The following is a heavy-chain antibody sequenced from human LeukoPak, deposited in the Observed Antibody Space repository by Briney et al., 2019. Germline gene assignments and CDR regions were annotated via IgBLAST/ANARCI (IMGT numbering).Heavy chain of an antibody. CDR2: INPNSGGT. Sequence: ASVTVRSTATGYAFTVYYTHWVRQAPGPGQEWMGWINPNSGGTNYAQTFQGRVTMTRDTSITTAYMELSRRSSDDTAVYYCARHPGKVTNDGDFDLWGRGTLCTVSS. CDR3: ARHPGKVTNDGDFDL. V-gene: IGHV1-2*02. D-gene: IGHD4-23*01. J-gene: IGHJ2*01. CDR1: GYAFTVYY.